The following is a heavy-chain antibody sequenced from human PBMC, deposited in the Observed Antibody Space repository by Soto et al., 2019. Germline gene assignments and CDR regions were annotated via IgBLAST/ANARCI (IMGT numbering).Heavy chain of an antibody. CDR1: GGTFSSYA. J-gene: IGHJ6*02. Sequence: ASVKVSCKASGGTFSSYAISWVRQAPGQGLEWMGGIIPIFGTANYAQKFQGRVTITADESTSTAYMELSSLRSEDTAVYYCGRDMYVDTAMEPYYYYGMDVWGQGTTVTVSS. CDR2: IIPIFGTA. CDR3: GRDMYVDTAMEPYYYYGMDV. D-gene: IGHD5-18*01. V-gene: IGHV1-69*13.